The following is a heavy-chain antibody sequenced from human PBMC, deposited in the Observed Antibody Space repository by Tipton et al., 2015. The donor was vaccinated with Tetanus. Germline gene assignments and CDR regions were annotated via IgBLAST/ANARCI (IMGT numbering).Heavy chain of an antibody. Sequence: QSGAEVKKPGSSVKVSCKSSGGTFSNYVFNWVRQAPGQGLEWMGGFSPIFRRPNYAQKFQGRVTISADESTSTAYMELRRLTSADTAIYYVAREAINSEDRRAFDVWGQGTMVTVSP. CDR1: GGTFSNYV. D-gene: IGHD3-22*01. CDR3: AREAINSEDRRAFDV. J-gene: IGHJ3*01. V-gene: IGHV1-69*01. CDR2: FSPIFRRP.